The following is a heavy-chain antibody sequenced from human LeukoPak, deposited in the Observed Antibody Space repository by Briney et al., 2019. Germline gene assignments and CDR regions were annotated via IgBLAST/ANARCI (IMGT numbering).Heavy chain of an antibody. Sequence: SETLSLICTVSGGSVSTSDYYWGWIRQTPGKGLEWIGDIFYNGKTNYNPSLKDRVTISIDTSKNQFSLKLPSVTAADTAVYYCARIFDSWGQGTLVTVPS. CDR3: ARIFDS. CDR1: GGSVSTSDYY. J-gene: IGHJ4*02. V-gene: IGHV4-39*07. CDR2: IFYNGKT.